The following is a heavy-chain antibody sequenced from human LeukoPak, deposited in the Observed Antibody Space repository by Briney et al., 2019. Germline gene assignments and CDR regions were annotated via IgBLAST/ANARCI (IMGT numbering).Heavy chain of an antibody. CDR3: ARDRGYTSYDY. CDR1: GFTFSSYW. D-gene: IGHD5-18*01. CDR2: INQDGSER. V-gene: IGHV3-7*01. J-gene: IGHJ4*02. Sequence: GGSLRLSCAASGFTFSSYWMSWVRQAPGKGLEWVANINQDGSERYYVDSVKGRFTVSRDTAKNSLHLQMNSLRAEDTAVYYCARDRGYTSYDYWGQGILVTVSS.